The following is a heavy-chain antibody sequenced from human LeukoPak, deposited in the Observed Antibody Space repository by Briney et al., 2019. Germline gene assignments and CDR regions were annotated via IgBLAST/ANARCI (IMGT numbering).Heavy chain of an antibody. V-gene: IGHV1-18*04. CDR2: ISAYNGNT. CDR1: GYTFTSYG. Sequence: ALVKVSCTASGYTFTSYGISWVRQAPGQGLEWMGWISAYNGNTNYAQKLQGRVTMTTDTSTSTAYMELRSLRSDDTAVYYCASFLLATGLDYWGQGTLVTVSS. CDR3: ASFLLATGLDY. J-gene: IGHJ4*02. D-gene: IGHD5-12*01.